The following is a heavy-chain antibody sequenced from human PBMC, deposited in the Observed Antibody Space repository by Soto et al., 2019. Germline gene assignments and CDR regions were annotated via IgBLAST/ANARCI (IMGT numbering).Heavy chain of an antibody. D-gene: IGHD6-6*01. CDR3: VRDLSNSPDYFDC. CDR1: GGSISSDDHY. V-gene: IGHV4-30-4*01. J-gene: IGHJ4*02. Sequence: SETLSLTCTVSGGSISSDDHYWTWIRQPPGKGLEWIGHIYYSGRTSYNPSLKSRVTISIDTSKNQFSLKVTSVSAADTAMHYCVRDLSNSPDYFDCWGQGTLVTVSS. CDR2: IYYSGRT.